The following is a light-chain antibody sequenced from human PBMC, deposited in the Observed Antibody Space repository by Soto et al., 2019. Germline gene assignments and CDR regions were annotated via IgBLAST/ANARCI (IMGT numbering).Light chain of an antibody. Sequence: QSALTQPASVSGSPGQSITISCTGTSSDVGGYNYVSWYQQHPGKAPKLMIYEVSNRPSGVSNRFSGSKSGNTASLTISGLQAEDEADYYCSSYTSSSRGVFGPGTKLTVL. CDR3: SSYTSSSRGV. CDR1: SSDVGGYNY. J-gene: IGLJ1*01. V-gene: IGLV2-14*01. CDR2: EVS.